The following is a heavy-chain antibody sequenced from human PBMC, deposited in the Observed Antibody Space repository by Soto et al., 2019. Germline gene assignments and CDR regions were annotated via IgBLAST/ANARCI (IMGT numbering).Heavy chain of an antibody. CDR2: IYNSGST. D-gene: IGHD3-10*01. CDR1: GGSISSYY. Sequence: PSETLSLTCTVSGGSISSYYWSWIRRPPGKGLEWIGYIYNSGSTHSNPSLQSRVTISVDTSKNQFSLKLSSVTAAETGIYYCARARITMVREVIKYNMDVWGQGTTVTVSS. J-gene: IGHJ6*02. CDR3: ARARITMVREVIKYNMDV. V-gene: IGHV4-59*01.